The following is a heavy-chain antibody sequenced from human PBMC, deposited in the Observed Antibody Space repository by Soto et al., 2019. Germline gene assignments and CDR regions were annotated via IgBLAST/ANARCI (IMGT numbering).Heavy chain of an antibody. Sequence: GGSLRLSCAASGFTFSSYSMNWVRQAPGKGLEWVSSISSSSSYKYYADTVKGRFTITRDNPKNSLYLQMNSLRAEDTAVYYCARDAQKDFDWLLHTPYYYMDVWGKGTTVTVSS. V-gene: IGHV3-21*01. D-gene: IGHD3-9*01. CDR1: GFTFSSYS. CDR2: ISSSSSYK. CDR3: ARDAQKDFDWLLHTPYYYMDV. J-gene: IGHJ6*03.